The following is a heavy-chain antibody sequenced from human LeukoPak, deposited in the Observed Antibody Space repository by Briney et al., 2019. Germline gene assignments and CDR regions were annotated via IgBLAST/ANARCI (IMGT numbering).Heavy chain of an antibody. D-gene: IGHD3-22*01. CDR3: AREGYYDSSGYLDY. Sequence: GGSLRLSCTASGFTFDDYGMSWVRQAPGKGLEWVSGINWNGGSTGYADSVKGRFTFSRDSAKNSLYLQMNSLRAEDTALYYCAREGYYDSSGYLDYWGQGTLVTVSS. V-gene: IGHV3-20*04. CDR2: INWNGGST. J-gene: IGHJ4*02. CDR1: GFTFDDYG.